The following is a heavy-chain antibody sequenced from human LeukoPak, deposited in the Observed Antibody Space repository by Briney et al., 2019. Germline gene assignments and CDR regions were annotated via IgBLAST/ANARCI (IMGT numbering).Heavy chain of an antibody. CDR3: ARWGDDSTFDY. CDR1: GFTFSSYW. V-gene: IGHV4-39*01. Sequence: PGGSLRLSCAASGFTFSSYWMHWVRQAPGKGLEWIGSIYYSGSTYYNPSLKSRVTISVDTSKNQFSLKLRSVTAADTAVYYCARWGDDSTFDYWGQGTLVTVSS. J-gene: IGHJ4*02. D-gene: IGHD2-21*02. CDR2: IYYSGST.